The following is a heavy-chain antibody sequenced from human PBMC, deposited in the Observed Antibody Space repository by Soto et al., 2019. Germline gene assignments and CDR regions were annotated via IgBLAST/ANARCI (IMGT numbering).Heavy chain of an antibody. V-gene: IGHV4-59*01. CDR2: IYHTGRS. CDR3: ARDPEKYRGSDLGIDY. J-gene: IGHJ4*02. D-gene: IGHD5-12*01. Sequence: SETLSLTCSVSGGSLSGFPWIWIRQPPGKGLEWVGYIYHTGRSNYNPSLKSRLTISLDMSRNQFSLQLTSVTAADTAVYYCARDPEKYRGSDLGIDYWGQGTLVTVSS. CDR1: GGSLSGFP.